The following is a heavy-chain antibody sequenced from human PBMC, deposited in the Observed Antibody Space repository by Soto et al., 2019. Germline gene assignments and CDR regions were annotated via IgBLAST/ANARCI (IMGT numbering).Heavy chain of an antibody. CDR3: ARVARSSGWLFYFDY. CDR1: GGSVSNKTYY. J-gene: IGHJ4*02. CDR2: IYYSGST. Sequence: SETLSLTCSVSGGSVSNKTYYWSWIRQPPGKGLEWIGYIYYSGSTNYNPSLKSRVTISVDTSKNQFSLKLSSVTAADTAVYYCARVARSSGWLFYFDYWGQGTLVTVSS. V-gene: IGHV4-61*01. D-gene: IGHD6-19*01.